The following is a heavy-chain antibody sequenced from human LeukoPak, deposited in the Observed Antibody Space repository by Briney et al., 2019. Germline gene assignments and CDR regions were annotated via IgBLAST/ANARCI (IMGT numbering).Heavy chain of an antibody. CDR2: IYSGGST. CDR1: GFTVSSNY. CDR3: ARLFGSGSYYS. J-gene: IGHJ5*01. Sequence: GGSLRLSCAASGFTVSSNYMSWVRQAAGEGLEWVSVIYSGGSTYYADSLKGRFTTSTDNSKNTLYLQMTSLRAEDTAVYYCARLFGSGSYYSGGQGTLVTVSS. D-gene: IGHD3-10*01. V-gene: IGHV3-53*01.